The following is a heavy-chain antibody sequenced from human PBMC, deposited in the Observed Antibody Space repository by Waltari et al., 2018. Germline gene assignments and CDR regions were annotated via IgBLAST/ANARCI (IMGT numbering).Heavy chain of an antibody. D-gene: IGHD3-10*01. V-gene: IGHV4-34*01. J-gene: IGHJ4*02. CDR2: INHSGST. CDR3: ARGPNYYGSGSYDY. CDR1: GGSFSGSY. Sequence: QVQLQQWGAGLLKPSETLSLTCAVYGGSFSGSYWSWIRQPPGKGLEWIGEINHSGSTNYNPSLKSRVTISVDTSKNQFSLKLSSVTAADTAVYYCARGPNYYGSGSYDYWGQGTLVTVSS.